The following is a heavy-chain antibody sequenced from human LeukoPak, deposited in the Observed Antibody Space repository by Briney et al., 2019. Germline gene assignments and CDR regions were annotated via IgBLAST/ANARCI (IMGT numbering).Heavy chain of an antibody. CDR3: AGHHPRNTVDF. J-gene: IGHJ4*02. CDR2: INHSGST. Sequence: PSETLSLTCAVYGGSFSAYYWSWIRQPPGKGLEWIGEINHSGSTHYNPSLKSRVTISLDTSKNQFSLKLSSVTAADTAVYYCAGHHPRNTVDFWGQGTLVTVSS. V-gene: IGHV4-34*01. CDR1: GGSFSAYY. D-gene: IGHD2/OR15-2a*01.